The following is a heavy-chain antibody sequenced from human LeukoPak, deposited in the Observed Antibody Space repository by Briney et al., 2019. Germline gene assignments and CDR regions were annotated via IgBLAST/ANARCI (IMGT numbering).Heavy chain of an antibody. CDR1: GFTFSSYS. V-gene: IGHV3-21*01. D-gene: IGHD6-19*01. CDR2: ISSSSSYI. J-gene: IGHJ4*02. CDR3: ARDYLFYGSGPPGYYFDY. Sequence: KPGGSLRLXCAASGFTFSSYSMNWVRQAPGKGLEWVSSISSSSSYIYYAGSVKGRFTISRDNAKNSLYLQMNSLRAEDTAVYYCARDYLFYGSGPPGYYFDYWGQGTLVTVSS.